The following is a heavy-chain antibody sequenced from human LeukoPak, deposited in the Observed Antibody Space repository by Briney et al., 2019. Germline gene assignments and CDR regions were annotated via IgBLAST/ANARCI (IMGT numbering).Heavy chain of an antibody. CDR3: AREKSPDYCSGASCFFDY. V-gene: IGHV4-59*01. Sequence: SETLSLTCTVSGGYISSYYWSWIRQPPGKGLEWIGYIYYSGSTNYNPSLKNRVTISVDTSKNQFSLKLSSVTAADTAVYYCAREKSPDYCSGASCFFDYWGQGALVTVSP. D-gene: IGHD2-15*01. CDR1: GGYISSYY. CDR2: IYYSGST. J-gene: IGHJ4*02.